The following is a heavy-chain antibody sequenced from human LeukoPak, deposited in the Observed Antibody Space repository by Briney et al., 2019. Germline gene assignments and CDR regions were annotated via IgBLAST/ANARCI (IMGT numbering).Heavy chain of an antibody. Sequence: SETLSLTCTVSGGSISSYYWSWIRQPPGKGLEWIGYIYYSGSTNYNPSLKSRVTISVDTSKNQFSLKLSFVTAADTAVYYCASSTRYSSSWYPFDPWGQGTLVTVSS. J-gene: IGHJ5*02. V-gene: IGHV4-59*08. D-gene: IGHD6-13*01. CDR1: GGSISSYY. CDR3: ASSTRYSSSWYPFDP. CDR2: IYYSGST.